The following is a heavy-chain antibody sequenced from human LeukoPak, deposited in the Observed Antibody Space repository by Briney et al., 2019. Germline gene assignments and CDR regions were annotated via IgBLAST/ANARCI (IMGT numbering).Heavy chain of an antibody. CDR2: IYYSGST. CDR1: GGSISSYY. Sequence: SETLSLTCTVSGGSISSYYWSWIRQPPGKGLEWIGYIYYSGSTNYNPSLKSRVTISVDTSKNQFSLKLSSVTAADTAVYYCAREVPAATQLGNNWFDPWGQGTLVTVSS. D-gene: IGHD2-2*01. J-gene: IGHJ5*02. V-gene: IGHV4-59*01. CDR3: AREVPAATQLGNNWFDP.